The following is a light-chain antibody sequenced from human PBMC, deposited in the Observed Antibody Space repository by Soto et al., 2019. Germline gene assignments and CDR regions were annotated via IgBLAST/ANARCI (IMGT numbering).Light chain of an antibody. CDR2: EVS. CDR1: SSDVGGYNY. J-gene: IGLJ2*01. CDR3: TSHGGSDNQVV. V-gene: IGLV2-8*01. Sequence: QSALTQPPSASGSPGQSVTISCTGTSSDVGGYNYVSWYQQHPGKAPKLMIYEVSKRPSGVPDRFSGSKSGNTASLTVSGLQTEDEADYYCTSHGGSDNQVVFGGGTKLTVL.